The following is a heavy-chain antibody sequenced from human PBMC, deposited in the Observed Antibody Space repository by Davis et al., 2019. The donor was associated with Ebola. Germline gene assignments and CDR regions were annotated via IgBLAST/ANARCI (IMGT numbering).Heavy chain of an antibody. D-gene: IGHD1-26*01. CDR2: ISSSSSYV. Sequence: GESLKISCAASGFTSSHYNIHWVRQAPGKGLEWVSYISSSSSYVYYADSLKGRFTISRDNSKNTLFLQMNSLRAEDTAIYYCAKDMYSGSSVDFDYWGQGTLVTVSS. CDR1: GFTSSHYN. J-gene: IGHJ4*02. CDR3: AKDMYSGSSVDFDY. V-gene: IGHV3-21*04.